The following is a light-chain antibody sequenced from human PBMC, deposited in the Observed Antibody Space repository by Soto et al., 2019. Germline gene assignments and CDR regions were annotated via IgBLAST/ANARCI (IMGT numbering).Light chain of an antibody. CDR2: AAS. V-gene: IGKV1-39*01. J-gene: IGKJ1*01. CDR3: QQSYSTLWT. Sequence: DIQMTQSPSSLSASVGDRVTITCRASQSISSYLNWYQQKQGKAPKLLIYAASSLQSGVPSRFSGSGSGTDFTLTISSLQPEDFATYYCQQSYSTLWTFGQGTKVDIK. CDR1: QSISSY.